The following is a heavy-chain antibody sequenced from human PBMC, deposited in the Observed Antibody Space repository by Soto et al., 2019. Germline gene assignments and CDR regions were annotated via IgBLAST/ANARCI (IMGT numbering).Heavy chain of an antibody. CDR1: GFTFSNYG. CDR3: AKIMHEITYYGMDV. D-gene: IGHD3-16*01. V-gene: IGHV3-23*04. J-gene: IGHJ6*01. Sequence: EVQVVESGGGLVQPGGSLRLSCTASGFTFSNYGMRWVRQAPGKGLEWVSSISSDGTDTYYVDSVKGRFTVSRDNSRNTLYLQMNSLRTEDTAVYYCAKIMHEITYYGMDVWGQGTTVTVSS. CDR2: ISSDGTDT.